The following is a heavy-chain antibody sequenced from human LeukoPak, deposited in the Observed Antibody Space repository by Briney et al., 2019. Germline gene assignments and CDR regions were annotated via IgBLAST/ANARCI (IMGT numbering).Heavy chain of an antibody. D-gene: IGHD2-8*02. CDR2: ISGSGGST. Sequence: GGSLRLSCAASGFPFSNYAMSWVRQAPGKGLEWVSAISGSGGSTYYADSVKGRFTISRDNSKNTLYLQMNSLRAEDTAVYYCAKDLVVANRGYWGQGTLVTVSS. J-gene: IGHJ4*02. CDR3: AKDLVVANRGY. CDR1: GFPFSNYA. V-gene: IGHV3-23*01.